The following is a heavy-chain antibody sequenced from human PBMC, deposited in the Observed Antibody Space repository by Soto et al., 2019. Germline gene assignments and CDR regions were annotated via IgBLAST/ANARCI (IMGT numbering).Heavy chain of an antibody. CDR1: GFTFSGST. CDR3: TGGYCTGGTCYSGYFQH. J-gene: IGHJ1*01. CDR2: LRSKANDYAT. Sequence: EVQLVQSGGGLVQPGGSLKLSCAASGFTFSGSTVHWVRQASGDGLQWVGRLRSKANDYATTYISSVKGRFTISRDDSRNTAYLQMKDLKTEDTAVYYCTGGYCTGGTCYSGYFQHWGQGALVTVFS. D-gene: IGHD2-15*01. V-gene: IGHV3-73*02.